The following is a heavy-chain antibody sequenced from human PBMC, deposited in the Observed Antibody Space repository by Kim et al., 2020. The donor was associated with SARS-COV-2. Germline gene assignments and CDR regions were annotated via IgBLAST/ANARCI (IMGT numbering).Heavy chain of an antibody. Sequence: GGSLRLSCAASGFTFDDYSMHWVRQAPGKGLEWVSLISWDGGSRYYADSVKGRFTISRDNSKNSLYLQMDSLRTEDTAFYYCAKDLGHTGSYFGMDVWGRGTTVTVYS. J-gene: IGHJ6*02. CDR2: ISWDGGSR. CDR1: GFTFDDYS. V-gene: IGHV3-43*01. CDR3: AKDLGHTGSYFGMDV. D-gene: IGHD3-10*01.